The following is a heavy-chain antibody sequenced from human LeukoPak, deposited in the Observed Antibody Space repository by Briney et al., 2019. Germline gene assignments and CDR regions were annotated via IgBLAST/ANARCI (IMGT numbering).Heavy chain of an antibody. D-gene: IGHD6-6*01. CDR1: GFTLSSNA. Sequence: GGSLSLSCVASGFTLSSNAMSWVRQAPGKGLEWVSLISAGGGGTYYADSVKGRFTISRDNSKNTLYLQMHSLRAEDTAVYYCAKVYSSSTYYFDSWGQGTLVTVSS. CDR3: AKVYSSSTYYFDS. V-gene: IGHV3-23*01. CDR2: ISAGGGGT. J-gene: IGHJ4*02.